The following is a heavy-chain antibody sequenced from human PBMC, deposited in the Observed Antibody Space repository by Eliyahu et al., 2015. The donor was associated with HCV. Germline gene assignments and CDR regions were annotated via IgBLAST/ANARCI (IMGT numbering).Heavy chain of an antibody. J-gene: IGHJ4*02. CDR2: IIPVFGTA. D-gene: IGHD6-19*01. CDR1: GDTFSGYA. CDR3: ATKSGRDSSGSYGARDGYFDS. V-gene: IGHV1-69*06. Sequence: QVQLVQSGAEVRKPGSSVKVSCKSSGDTFSGYAVAWVRQPPGQGLEWMGGIIPVFGTANYAQKFQGRVTITADKFTRTAYMEVNSLRSDDTAVYYCATKSGRDSSGSYGARDGYFDSWGQGSLVTVSA.